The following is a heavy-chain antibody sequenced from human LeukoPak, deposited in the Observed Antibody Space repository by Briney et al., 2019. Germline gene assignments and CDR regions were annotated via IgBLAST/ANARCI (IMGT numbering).Heavy chain of an antibody. Sequence: GGSLRLSCTASGFTFGDYAMSWVRQAPGKGLEWVGFIRSKAYGGTTEYAASVKGRFTISRDDSKSIAYLQMNSLKTEDTAVYYCTRLPETYYYDSSGLGDIWGQGTMVTVSS. CDR1: GFTFGDYA. D-gene: IGHD3-22*01. V-gene: IGHV3-49*04. J-gene: IGHJ3*02. CDR2: IRSKAYGGTT. CDR3: TRLPETYYYDSSGLGDI.